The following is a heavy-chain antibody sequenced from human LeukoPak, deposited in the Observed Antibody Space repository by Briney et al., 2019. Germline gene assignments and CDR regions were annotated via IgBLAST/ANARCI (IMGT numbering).Heavy chain of an antibody. J-gene: IGHJ3*02. D-gene: IGHD3-22*01. V-gene: IGHV1-69*04. Sequence: ASVKVSCKASGGTFSSYAISWVRQAPGQGLEWMGRIIPILGIANYAQKFQGRVTITRNTSISTAYMELSSLRSEDTAVYYCARAQDSSGQSAFDIWGQGTMVTVSS. CDR1: GGTFSSYA. CDR3: ARAQDSSGQSAFDI. CDR2: IIPILGIA.